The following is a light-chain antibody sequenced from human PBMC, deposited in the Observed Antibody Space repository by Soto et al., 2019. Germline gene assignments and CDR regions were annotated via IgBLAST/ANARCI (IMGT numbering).Light chain of an antibody. V-gene: IGKV3-15*01. CDR2: GAS. CDR3: QQHNNWTPSIT. J-gene: IGKJ5*01. CDR1: QSVSSS. Sequence: FVITQCPATLSVSPGEIATLSCRAIQSVSSSLAWYQQKPGQAPRLIIHGASTRATDIPVRFSGSGSGTEFTLTPSSMQPEDLAVSSCQQHNNWTPSITFGQGTRLEI.